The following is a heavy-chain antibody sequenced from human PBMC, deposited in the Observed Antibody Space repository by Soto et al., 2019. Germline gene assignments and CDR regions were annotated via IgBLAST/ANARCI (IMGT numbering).Heavy chain of an antibody. CDR2: ISSSSSYT. J-gene: IGHJ6*02. CDR3: ARAIDYYYGMAV. V-gene: IGHV3-11*06. Sequence: QVQLVESGGGLVKPGGSLRLSCAASGFTFSDYYMSWIRQAPGKGLEWVSYISSSSSYTNYADSVKGRFTISRDNAKNSLYLQMNSLRAEDTAVYYCARAIDYYYGMAVWGQGTTVTVSS. CDR1: GFTFSDYY.